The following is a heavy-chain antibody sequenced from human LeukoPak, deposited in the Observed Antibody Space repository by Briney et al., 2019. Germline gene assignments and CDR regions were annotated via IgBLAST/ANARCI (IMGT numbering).Heavy chain of an antibody. V-gene: IGHV2-70*11. CDR3: ARHYYGSGSYPSIDY. J-gene: IGHJ4*02. CDR2: IDWDDDK. Sequence: SGPTLVNPTQTLTLTCTFSGFSLSTSGMCVSWIRQPPGKALEWLARIDWDDDKYYSTSLKTRLTISKDTSKNQVVLTMTNMDPVDTATYYCARHYYGSGSYPSIDYWGQGTLVTVSS. D-gene: IGHD3-10*01. CDR1: GFSLSTSGMC.